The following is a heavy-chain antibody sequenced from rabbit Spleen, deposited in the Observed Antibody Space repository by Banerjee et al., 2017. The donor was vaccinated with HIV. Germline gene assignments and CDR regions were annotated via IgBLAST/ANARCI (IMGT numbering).Heavy chain of an antibody. Sequence: EESGGDLVKPEGSLTLTCTASGFSFSSTSWICWVRQAPGKGLEWIACIYGGSIDDTYYASWAKGRYTVSKTSSTTVTLQMTSLTAADTATYFCVRDLGYDDYSEKGYFNLWGQGTLVTVS. CDR1: GFSFSSTSW. D-gene: IGHD2-1*01. CDR3: VRDLGYDDYSEKGYFNL. V-gene: IGHV1S45*01. CDR2: IYGGSIDDT. J-gene: IGHJ4*01.